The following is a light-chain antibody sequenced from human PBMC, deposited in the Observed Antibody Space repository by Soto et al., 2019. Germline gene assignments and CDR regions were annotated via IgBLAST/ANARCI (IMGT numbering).Light chain of an antibody. CDR2: GNT. CDR1: SSNIGAGYD. Sequence: QSVLTQPPSVSGAPGQRVTMSCTGSSSNIGAGYDVHWYQQLPGTAPKLLIYGNTTRPSGVPDRFSGSKSGTSASLAIPGLQAEDEADYYCQSYDSSLSALFGGGTKVTVL. CDR3: QSYDSSLSAL. J-gene: IGLJ2*01. V-gene: IGLV1-40*01.